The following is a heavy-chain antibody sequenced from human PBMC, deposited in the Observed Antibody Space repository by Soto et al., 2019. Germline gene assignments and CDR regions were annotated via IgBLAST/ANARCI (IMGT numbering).Heavy chain of an antibody. CDR2: ISGSGGST. J-gene: IGHJ4*02. Sequence: GGSLRLSCAASGFTFSSYAMSWVRQAPGKGLEWVSAISGSGGSTYYADSVKGRFTISRDNSKNTLYLQMNSLRAEDTAVYYCAKEEEAVLWFGELSCFDYWGQGTLVTVSS. CDR1: GFTFSSYA. CDR3: AKEEEAVLWFGELSCFDY. V-gene: IGHV3-23*01. D-gene: IGHD3-10*01.